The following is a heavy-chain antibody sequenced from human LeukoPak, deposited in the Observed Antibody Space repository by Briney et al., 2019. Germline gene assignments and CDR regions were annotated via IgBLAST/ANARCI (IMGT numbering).Heavy chain of an antibody. CDR3: TRDSGTYNWFDP. V-gene: IGHV3-73*01. CDR1: GFTYSGSA. CDR2: IDKKDKGYATAT. J-gene: IGHJ5*02. D-gene: IGHD1-26*01. Sequence: GGSLRLSCAASGFTYSGSAIHWVRQSSGKGLEWVGQIDKKDKGYATATAYAASVKGRFTISRDDSINTAYLQMKSLKTEDTALYYCTRDSGTYNWFDPWGQGTLVTVSS.